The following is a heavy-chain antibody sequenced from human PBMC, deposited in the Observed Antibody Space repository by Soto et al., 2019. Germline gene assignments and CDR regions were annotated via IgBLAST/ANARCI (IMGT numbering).Heavy chain of an antibody. CDR2: ISPSGDST. D-gene: IGHD1-1*01. J-gene: IGHJ4*02. V-gene: IGHV1-46*01. CDR3: GRGGTGTIDY. CDR1: GYTFTSYY. Sequence: ASVKVSCKASGYTFTSYYMHWVRQAPGQGLEWMGIISPSGDSTTYAQKFQGRVTMSSYMSTSTVYMELSSLRSEDTAVYYCGRGGTGTIDYWGQGTLVTVSS.